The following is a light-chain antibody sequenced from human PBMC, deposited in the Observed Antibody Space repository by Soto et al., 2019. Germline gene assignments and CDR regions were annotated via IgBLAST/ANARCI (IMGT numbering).Light chain of an antibody. Sequence: DIQMTQSPSSLSASVGDRVTITCRASHNIGTFLNWYQKKPGKAPKLLIYAASSLQSGVPSTFSGSGSGTDFTLTISSLQPEDFATYYCQQSYSTLPFGGGTKVEIK. CDR3: QQSYSTLP. J-gene: IGKJ4*01. V-gene: IGKV1-39*01. CDR1: HNIGTF. CDR2: AAS.